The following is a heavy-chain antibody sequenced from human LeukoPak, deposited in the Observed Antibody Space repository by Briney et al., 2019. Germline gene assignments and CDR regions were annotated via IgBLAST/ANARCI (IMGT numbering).Heavy chain of an antibody. CDR1: GGSICSYY. Sequence: SETLSLTCTVCGGSICSYYWSWIRQPAGKGLEWIGRIYTSGSTNYNPSLKSRVTMSVDTSKNQFFLKLSTVTAADTAVYYCARGGIAAAPFDYWGQGTLVTVSS. CDR2: IYTSGST. V-gene: IGHV4-4*07. D-gene: IGHD6-13*01. CDR3: ARGGIAAAPFDY. J-gene: IGHJ4*02.